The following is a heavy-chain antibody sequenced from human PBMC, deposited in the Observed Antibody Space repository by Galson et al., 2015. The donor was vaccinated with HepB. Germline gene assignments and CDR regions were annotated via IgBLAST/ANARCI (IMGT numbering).Heavy chain of an antibody. CDR1: GFTFSSYG. D-gene: IGHD2-2*01. V-gene: IGHV3-30*18. Sequence: SLRLSCAASGFTFSSYGMHWVRQAPGKGLEWVAVILYDGSNKYYADSVKGRFTISRDNSKNTLYLQMNSLRAEDTAVYYCAKGTRRYCSSTSCYMDVWGQGTTVTVSS. J-gene: IGHJ6*02. CDR3: AKGTRRYCSSTSCYMDV. CDR2: ILYDGSNK.